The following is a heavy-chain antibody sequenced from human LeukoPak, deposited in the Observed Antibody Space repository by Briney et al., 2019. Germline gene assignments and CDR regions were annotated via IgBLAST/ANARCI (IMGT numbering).Heavy chain of an antibody. CDR2: IKSKTDGGTT. Sequence: GGSLRLSCAASGFTFSNYAMSWVRQAPGKGLEWVGRIKSKTDGGTTDYAAPVKGRFTISRDDSKNTLYLQMNSLKTEDTAVYYCTTVGSGQPRSDAFDIWGQGTMVTVSS. CDR3: TTVGSGQPRSDAFDI. D-gene: IGHD1-26*01. CDR1: GFTFSNYA. V-gene: IGHV3-15*01. J-gene: IGHJ3*02.